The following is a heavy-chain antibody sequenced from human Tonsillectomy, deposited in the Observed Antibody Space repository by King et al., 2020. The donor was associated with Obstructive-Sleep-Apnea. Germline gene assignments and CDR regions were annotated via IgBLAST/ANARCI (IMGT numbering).Heavy chain of an antibody. CDR1: GFTFSSYG. Sequence: VQLVESGGGLVQPGGSLRLSCAASGFTFSSYGMNWVRQAPGKGLEWVSYISSSSSTIYYADSVKGRFTISRANAKNSLHLQMNSLRAEDTAVYNWARTLPLRDDSSGYYGVGLDYWGQGSLVTVSS. CDR2: ISSSSSTI. D-gene: IGHD3-22*01. CDR3: ARTLPLRDDSSGYYGVGLDY. V-gene: IGHV3-48*04. J-gene: IGHJ4*02.